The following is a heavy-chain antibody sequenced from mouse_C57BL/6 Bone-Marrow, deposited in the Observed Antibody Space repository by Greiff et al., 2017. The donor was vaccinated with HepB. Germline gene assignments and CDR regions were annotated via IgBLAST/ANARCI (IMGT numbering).Heavy chain of an antibody. V-gene: IGHV1-77*01. D-gene: IGHD1-1*01. CDR2: IGPGSGST. CDR1: GYTFTDYY. CDR3: AKGHYDGSSRYWYFDV. J-gene: IGHJ1*03. Sequence: VQLKESGAELVKPGASVKISCKASGYTFTDYYINWVKQRPGQGLEWIGKIGPGSGSTYYNEKFRGKATLTADKSSSTAYMQLSSLTSEDSAVYYCAKGHYDGSSRYWYFDVWGTGTTVTVSS.